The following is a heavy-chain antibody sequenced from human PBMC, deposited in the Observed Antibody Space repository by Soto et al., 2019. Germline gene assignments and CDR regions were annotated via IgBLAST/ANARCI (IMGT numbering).Heavy chain of an antibody. CDR2: INPSGGST. Sequence: QVQLVQSGAEVKKPGASVKVSCKASGYTFTSYYMHWVRQAPGQGLEWMGIINPSGGSTSYAQKSQGRVTMTRDTSASTVYMELSSLRSEDTAVYYCARFGPNWFDPWGQGTLVTVSS. D-gene: IGHD3-10*01. V-gene: IGHV1-46*03. CDR1: GYTFTSYY. CDR3: ARFGPNWFDP. J-gene: IGHJ5*02.